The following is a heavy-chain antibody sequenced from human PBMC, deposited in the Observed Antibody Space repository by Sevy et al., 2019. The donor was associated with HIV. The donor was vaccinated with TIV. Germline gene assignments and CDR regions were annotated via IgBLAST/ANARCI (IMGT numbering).Heavy chain of an antibody. CDR1: GFTVSSNY. J-gene: IGHJ6*03. Sequence: GGSLRLSCAASGFTVSSNYMSWVRQAPGKGLEWVSIIYSGGSTYYADPVKGRFTISRANSKNTLYFQMNSLRAEDTAVYYCAGKYYYVSWSYSYYYYMDVWGKGTTVTVSS. CDR2: IYSGGST. V-gene: IGHV3-53*01. D-gene: IGHD3-10*01. CDR3: AGKYYYVSWSYSYYYYMDV.